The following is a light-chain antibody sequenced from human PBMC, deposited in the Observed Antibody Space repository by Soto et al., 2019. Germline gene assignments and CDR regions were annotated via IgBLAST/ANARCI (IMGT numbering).Light chain of an antibody. CDR3: QQYSENWT. Sequence: DIQMTQSPSTLSASVGDRVTITCRASQSISNWLALYQQKPGTSPNLLIYKASTLQSGVPSRFSGSGSGTEFTLTISRLQPDDSATYYCQQYSENWTFGQGTKVE. CDR2: KAS. V-gene: IGKV1-5*03. J-gene: IGKJ1*01. CDR1: QSISNW.